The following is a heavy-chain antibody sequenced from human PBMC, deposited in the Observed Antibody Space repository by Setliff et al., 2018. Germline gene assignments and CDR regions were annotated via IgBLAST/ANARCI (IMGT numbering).Heavy chain of an antibody. CDR2: INPHGSEK. CDR3: ARDPIGPFLCNMDD. Sequence: GGSLRLSCTASGLSYTNDWVSWVRQAPGKGLEWLASINPHGSEKYYVDSVRGRFIISRDNAKNSLYLHMSSLRADDTAVYYCARDPIGPFLCNMDDWGKGTTVTVSS. J-gene: IGHJ6*03. D-gene: IGHD3-16*01. V-gene: IGHV3-7*01. CDR1: GLSYTNDW.